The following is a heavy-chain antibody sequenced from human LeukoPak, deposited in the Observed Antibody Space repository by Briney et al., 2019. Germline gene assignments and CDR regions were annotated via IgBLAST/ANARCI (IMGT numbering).Heavy chain of an antibody. J-gene: IGHJ4*02. CDR1: GFTFSSYE. D-gene: IGHD3-10*01. CDR3: ARDRLRGLIGFRRFGFDY. Sequence: GGSLRLSCAASGFTFSSYEMNWVRQAPGKGLEWVSYISSSNTIYYADSVKGRFTISRDNAKNSLYLQMNSLRAEDTAVYYCARDRLRGLIGFRRFGFDYWGQGTLVTVSS. V-gene: IGHV3-48*03. CDR2: ISSSNTI.